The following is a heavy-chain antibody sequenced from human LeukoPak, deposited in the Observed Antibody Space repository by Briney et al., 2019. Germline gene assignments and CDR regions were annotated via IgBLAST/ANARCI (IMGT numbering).Heavy chain of an antibody. Sequence: PGGSLRLSCAASGCTFSSYAMNWVRQAPGKGLEWVSAINSGGVNTYYADSVKGRFTISRDNSKNTLYLQMNSLRDEDTAVYYCAKDTTHSGSYGIDYWGQGTLVIVSS. CDR2: INSGGVNT. CDR1: GCTFSSYA. J-gene: IGHJ4*02. V-gene: IGHV3-23*01. D-gene: IGHD1-26*01. CDR3: AKDTTHSGSYGIDY.